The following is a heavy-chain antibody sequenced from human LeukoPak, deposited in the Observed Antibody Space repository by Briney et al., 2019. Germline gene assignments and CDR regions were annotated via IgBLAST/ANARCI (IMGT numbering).Heavy chain of an antibody. V-gene: IGHV3-9*01. D-gene: IGHD5-12*01. CDR2: ISWNSGSI. Sequence: GGSLRLSCAASGFTFDDYAMHWVRQAPGKGLEWVSGISWNSGSIGYADSVKGRFTISRDNAKNSLYLQMNSLRAEDTAVYYCARDGEWLRSGTFDIWGQGTMVTVSS. CDR1: GFTFDDYA. J-gene: IGHJ3*02. CDR3: ARDGEWLRSGTFDI.